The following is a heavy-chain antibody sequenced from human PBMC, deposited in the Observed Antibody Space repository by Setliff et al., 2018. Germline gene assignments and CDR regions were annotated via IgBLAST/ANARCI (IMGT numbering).Heavy chain of an antibody. CDR1: GYTFAKYG. J-gene: IGHJ6*03. CDR2: MNPKSGNT. Sequence: ASVKVSCKAFGYTFAKYGTSWVRQAPGQGLEWMGWMNPKSGNTGYAQKFQGRVTMTRDTSTSTAYMELRSLRSDDTAVYYCARRNFYYDSSGFALYYYYMDVWGKGTTVTVSS. CDR3: ARRNFYYDSSGFALYYYYMDV. D-gene: IGHD3-22*01. V-gene: IGHV1-18*01.